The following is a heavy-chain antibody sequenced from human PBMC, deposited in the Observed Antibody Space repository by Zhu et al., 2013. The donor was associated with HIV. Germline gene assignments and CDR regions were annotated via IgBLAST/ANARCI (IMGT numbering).Heavy chain of an antibody. CDR3: ARDPIAVAGRDAFDI. Sequence: QVQLVQSGAEVKKPGASVKVSCKASGYTFTSYYMHWVRQAPGQGLEWMGIINPSGGSTSYAQKFQGRVTMTRDTSTSTVYMELSSLRSEDTAVYYCARDPIAVAGRDAFDIWGQGTMVTVSS. CDR1: GYTFTSYY. CDR2: INPSGGST. J-gene: IGHJ3*02. D-gene: IGHD6-19*01. V-gene: IGHV1-46*01.